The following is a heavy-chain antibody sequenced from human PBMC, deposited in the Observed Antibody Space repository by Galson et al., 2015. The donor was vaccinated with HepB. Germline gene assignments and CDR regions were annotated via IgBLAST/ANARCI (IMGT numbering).Heavy chain of an antibody. J-gene: IGHJ6*03. CDR3: ARAIVVVPAASSPHYYNYYYMDV. CDR1: GGTFTSYA. CDR2: VIPIFGTP. V-gene: IGHV1-69*13. D-gene: IGHD2-2*01. Sequence: SVKVSCKASGGTFTSYALSWVRQAPGQGLEWMGGVIPIFGTPNYAQKFQGRVTIAADDSTSTAYMELSSLRSEDTAVYYCARAIVVVPAASSPHYYNYYYMDVWGKGTTVTVSS.